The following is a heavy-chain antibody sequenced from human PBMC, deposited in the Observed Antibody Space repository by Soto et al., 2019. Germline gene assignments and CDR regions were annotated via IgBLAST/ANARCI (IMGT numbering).Heavy chain of an antibody. CDR1: LYILLHYA. V-gene: IGHV1-3*01. CDR2: INAGNGNT. D-gene: IGHD6-6*01. J-gene: IGHJ4*02. Sequence: ASVPVSFMSSLYILLHYAMHSVRPPPGQRLEWMGWINAGNGNTKYSQKFQGRVTITRDTSASTAYMELSSLRSEDTAVYYCARDRSLAARPVSSLGYWGQGTLVTVSS. CDR3: ARDRSLAARPVSSLGY.